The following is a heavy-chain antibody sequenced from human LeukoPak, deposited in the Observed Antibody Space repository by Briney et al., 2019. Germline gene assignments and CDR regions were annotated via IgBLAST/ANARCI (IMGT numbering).Heavy chain of an antibody. D-gene: IGHD4-17*01. V-gene: IGHV1-69*06. CDR1: GYTFTSYS. CDR3: ARDNYGDYGWFDP. Sequence: SVKVSCKASGYTFTSYSISWVRQAPGQGLEWMGGIIPIFGTANYAQKFQGRVTITADKSTSTAYMELSSLRSEDTAVYYCARDNYGDYGWFDPWGQGTLVTVSS. J-gene: IGHJ5*02. CDR2: IIPIFGTA.